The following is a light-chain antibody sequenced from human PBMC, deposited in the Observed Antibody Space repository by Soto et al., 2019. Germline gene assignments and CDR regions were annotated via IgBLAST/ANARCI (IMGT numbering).Light chain of an antibody. Sequence: EIVMTQSPATLSVSPGERATLSCRASQNISSNLAWYQQKPGQAPRVLIDGASTRATGIPARFSGSGSGTEVTLTISSLQSEDFAVYYCQQYNNWLWTFGQGTKVEIK. V-gene: IGKV3-15*01. CDR1: QNISSN. CDR3: QQYNNWLWT. J-gene: IGKJ1*01. CDR2: GAS.